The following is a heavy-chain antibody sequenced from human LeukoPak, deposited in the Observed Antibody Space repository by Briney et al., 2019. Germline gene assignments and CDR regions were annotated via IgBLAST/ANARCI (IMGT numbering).Heavy chain of an antibody. CDR1: GGSISSYY. CDR3: ARQTKYSYGYDDH. Sequence: PSETLSLTCTVSGGSISSYYWSWIRQPPGKGLEWIGYIYYSGSTNYNPSLKGRVTISVDTSKNQFSLKLSSVTAADTAVYYCARQTKYSYGYDDHWGQGTLVTVSS. D-gene: IGHD5-18*01. V-gene: IGHV4-59*08. J-gene: IGHJ5*02. CDR2: IYYSGST.